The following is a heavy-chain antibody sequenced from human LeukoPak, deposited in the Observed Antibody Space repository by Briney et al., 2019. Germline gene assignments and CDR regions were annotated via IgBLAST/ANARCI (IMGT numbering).Heavy chain of an antibody. J-gene: IGHJ3*02. CDR2: VYYSGST. D-gene: IGHD1-26*01. V-gene: IGHV4-39*07. CDR3: ARRRRIVGATPGAFDI. Sequence: SETLSLTCTVSGASITSSSYYWGLIRQPPGKGLEWVGSVYYSGSTYYSPSLKSRVTISVDTSKNQFSLKLSSVTAADTAVYYCARRRRIVGATPGAFDIWGQGTMVTVSS. CDR1: GASITSSSYY.